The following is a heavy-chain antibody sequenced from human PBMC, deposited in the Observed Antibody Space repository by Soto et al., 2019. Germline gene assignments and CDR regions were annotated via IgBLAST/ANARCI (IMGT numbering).Heavy chain of an antibody. J-gene: IGHJ4*02. V-gene: IGHV3-21*06. CDR1: GFTFTRYS. CDR3: ARESEDLTSNFDY. Sequence: EVQLVESGGGLVKPGGSLRLSCAASGFTFTRYSMNWVRQAPGKVLEWVSSISSTTNYIYYEDSMKGRFTISRDNGKNSLYREIHSLRAEDTAVYYCARESEDLTSNFDYWGQGTMVTVSS. CDR2: ISSTTNYI.